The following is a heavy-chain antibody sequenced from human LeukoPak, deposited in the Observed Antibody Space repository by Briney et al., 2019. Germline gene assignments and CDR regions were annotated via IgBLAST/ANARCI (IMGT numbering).Heavy chain of an antibody. D-gene: IGHD2-2*01. CDR1: GFTLSGSA. J-gene: IGHJ3*02. V-gene: IGHV3-73*01. CDR3: TSANIVVVPAAFDAFDI. Sequence: GGSLRFSCAASGFTLSGSAMHWVRQASGKGLEWVGRIRRKANSYATAYAASVKGRFTTSRDDSKNTAYLQMNSLKTEDTAVYYCTSANIVVVPAAFDAFDIWGQGTMVTVSS. CDR2: IRRKANSYAT.